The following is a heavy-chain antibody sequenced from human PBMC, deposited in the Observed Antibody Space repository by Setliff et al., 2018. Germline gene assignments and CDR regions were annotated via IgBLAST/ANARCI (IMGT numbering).Heavy chain of an antibody. CDR2: IYSSGST. CDR3: AREQWLDPPGYYYMDV. V-gene: IGHV4-30-4*08. CDR1: GGSISSGDYY. Sequence: PSETLSLTCTVSGGSISSGDYYWGWIRQPPGKGLEWIGYIYSSGSTYYNPSLKSRVSISVDTSKNQFSLKLSSVTAADTAVYYCAREQWLDPPGYYYMDVWAKGTTVTVSS. J-gene: IGHJ6*03. D-gene: IGHD6-19*01.